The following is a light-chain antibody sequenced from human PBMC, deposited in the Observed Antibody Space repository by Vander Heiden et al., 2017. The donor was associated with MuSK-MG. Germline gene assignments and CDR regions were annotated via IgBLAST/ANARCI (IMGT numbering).Light chain of an antibody. Sequence: IQLTQPPSFLSASVGARVTITCRASQGISTFLAWYQQKPRKAPKLLSYPASTLQCGVPSRFSGSGYGTQFALTISRLQPEDVATYYCQQLNSYPLTFGGGTKVEIK. CDR1: QGISTF. CDR2: PAS. J-gene: IGKJ4*01. CDR3: QQLNSYPLT. V-gene: IGKV1-9*01.